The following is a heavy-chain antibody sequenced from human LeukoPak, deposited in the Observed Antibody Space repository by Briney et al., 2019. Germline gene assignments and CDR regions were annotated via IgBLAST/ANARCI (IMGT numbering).Heavy chain of an antibody. D-gene: IGHD2-2*01. CDR2: IYHSGST. CDR1: GFTFSDYY. V-gene: IGHV4-34*01. J-gene: IGHJ5*02. CDR3: ARDYCTSTTCPNWFDP. Sequence: GSLRLSCAASGFTFSDYYMSWIRQPPGKGLEWIGEIYHSGSTNYNLSLKSRVTISVDKSKNQFSLKLNSVTAADTAVYYCARDYCTSTTCPNWFDPWGQGTLVTVSS.